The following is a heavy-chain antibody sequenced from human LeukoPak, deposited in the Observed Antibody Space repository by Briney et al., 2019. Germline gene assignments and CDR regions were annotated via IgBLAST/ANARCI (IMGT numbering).Heavy chain of an antibody. J-gene: IGHJ4*02. V-gene: IGHV3-21*01. CDR2: ISSSSSYI. D-gene: IGHD3-22*01. Sequence: PGGSLRLSCAASGFTFSSYSMNWVRQAPGKGLEWVSSISSSSSYIYYADSVKGRFTISRDNAKNSLYLQMNSLRAEDTAVYYCASGGIYDSSGYYPDYFDYWGQGTLVTVSS. CDR3: ASGGIYDSSGYYPDYFDY. CDR1: GFTFSSYS.